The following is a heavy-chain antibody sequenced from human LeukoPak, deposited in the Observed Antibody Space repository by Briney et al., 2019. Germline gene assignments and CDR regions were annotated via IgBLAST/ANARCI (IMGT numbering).Heavy chain of an antibody. V-gene: IGHV4-39*01. CDR3: ARFDYGDYFAFDI. CDR2: IYYSGST. Sequence: SETLSLTCTASGGSISSSSYYWGWIRQPPGKGLEWIGSIYYSGSTYYNPSLKSRVTISVDTSKNQFSLKLSSVTAADTAVYYCARFDYGDYFAFDIWGQGTMVTVSS. D-gene: IGHD4-17*01. J-gene: IGHJ3*02. CDR1: GGSISSSSYY.